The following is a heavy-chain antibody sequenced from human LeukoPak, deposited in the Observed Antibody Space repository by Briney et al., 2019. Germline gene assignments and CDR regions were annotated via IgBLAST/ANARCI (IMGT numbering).Heavy chain of an antibody. Sequence: SETLSLTCTVSGGSISSYYWSWIRQPPGKGLEWIGYIYHSGSTNYNPSLKSRVTISVDTSKNQFSLKLSSVTAADTAVYYCAGLEYSSSPGPYYFDYWGQGTLVTVSS. CDR1: GGSISSYY. J-gene: IGHJ4*02. CDR3: AGLEYSSSPGPYYFDY. V-gene: IGHV4-59*01. CDR2: IYHSGST. D-gene: IGHD6-6*01.